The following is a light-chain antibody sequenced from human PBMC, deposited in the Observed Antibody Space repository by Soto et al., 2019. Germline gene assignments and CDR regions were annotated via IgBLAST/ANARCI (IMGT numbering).Light chain of an antibody. CDR1: QSINTW. V-gene: IGKV1-5*03. CDR2: KAS. J-gene: IGKJ1*01. Sequence: DIQMTQSPSTLSASVGDRVTITCRASQSINTWLAWYRQKPGKAPNLLIYKASSLESGVPSRFSGSGSGTEFTLTISSLQPDDFATYYCQQYNTYPWTFGQGTKVENK. CDR3: QQYNTYPWT.